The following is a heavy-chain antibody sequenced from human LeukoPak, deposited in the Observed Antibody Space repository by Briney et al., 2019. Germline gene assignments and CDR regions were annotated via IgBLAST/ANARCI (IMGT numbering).Heavy chain of an antibody. Sequence: PGRSLRLSCAASGFTFSTYAMQWVRQAPGKGLEWVAVISYDGSNKYYADSVKGRFTISRDNSKNTLYLQMDSLRAEDTAVYYCARGPTTVVTPSFFDYWGQGTLVTVSS. J-gene: IGHJ4*02. V-gene: IGHV3-30*04. CDR1: GFTFSTYA. CDR3: ARGPTTVVTPSFFDY. CDR2: ISYDGSNK. D-gene: IGHD4-23*01.